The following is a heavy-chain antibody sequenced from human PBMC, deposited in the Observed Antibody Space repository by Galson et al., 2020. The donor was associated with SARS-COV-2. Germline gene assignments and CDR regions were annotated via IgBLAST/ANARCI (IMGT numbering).Heavy chain of an antibody. J-gene: IGHJ5*02. CDR3: ATLRGYSYGTKHNWFDP. CDR2: ISAYNGNT. CDR1: GYTFTSYG. Sequence: ASVKVSCKASGYTFTSYGISWVRQAPGQGLEWMGWISAYNGNTNYAQKLQGRVTMTTDTSTSTAYMELRSLRSDDTAVYYCATLRGYSYGTKHNWFDPWGQGTLVTVSS. D-gene: IGHD5-18*01. V-gene: IGHV1-18*01.